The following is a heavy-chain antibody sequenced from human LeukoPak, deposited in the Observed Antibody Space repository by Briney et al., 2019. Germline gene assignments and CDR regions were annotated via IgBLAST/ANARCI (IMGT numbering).Heavy chain of an antibody. D-gene: IGHD3-9*01. V-gene: IGHV3-23*01. Sequence: GSLRLSCAASGFTFSTYAMSWVRQAPGKGLEWVSGLSGSGSSAYYADSVKGRSTISRDNSKNTLYLQMNSLRPEDTAVYYCAKGLTNLGDDWGQGTLVTVSS. CDR3: AKGLTNLGDD. J-gene: IGHJ4*02. CDR2: LSGSGSSA. CDR1: GFTFSTYA.